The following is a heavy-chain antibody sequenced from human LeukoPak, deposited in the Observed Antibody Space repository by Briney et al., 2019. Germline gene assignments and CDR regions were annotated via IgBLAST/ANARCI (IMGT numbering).Heavy chain of an antibody. CDR2: ISADGQVT. Sequence: GGSLRLSCAGSGFAFGTYAMSWVRQAPGMGLEWVSSISADGQVTYYADSVEGRFTVSRDNSKSTLYLQLNSLRAEDTATYCCARDPYNTILYRLAHWGQGTLVTLSS. J-gene: IGHJ4*02. CDR1: GFAFGTYA. D-gene: IGHD3-10*01. V-gene: IGHV3-23*01. CDR3: ARDPYNTILYRLAH.